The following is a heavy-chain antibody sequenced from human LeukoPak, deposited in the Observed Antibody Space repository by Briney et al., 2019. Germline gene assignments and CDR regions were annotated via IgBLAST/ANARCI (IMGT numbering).Heavy chain of an antibody. Sequence: AGGSLRLSCAASGFTFSDYYMSWIRQAPGKGLEWVSYISSSGSAIYYADSVKGRFTISRDNAKNSLYLQMNSLRAEDTAVYYCARGERHKYQLLYDYFDYWGQGTLVTVSS. D-gene: IGHD2-2*02. V-gene: IGHV3-11*01. J-gene: IGHJ4*02. CDR3: ARGERHKYQLLYDYFDY. CDR1: GFTFSDYY. CDR2: ISSSGSAI.